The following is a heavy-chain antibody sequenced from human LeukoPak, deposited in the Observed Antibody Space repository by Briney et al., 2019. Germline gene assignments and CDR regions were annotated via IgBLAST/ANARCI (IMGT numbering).Heavy chain of an antibody. CDR1: GFTFSNYA. J-gene: IGHJ4*02. V-gene: IGHV3-30-3*01. D-gene: IGHD3-3*01. Sequence: GGSLRLSCAASGFTFSNYAMYWVRQAPGKGLEWVAVISYDGSNKYYADSVKGRFTISRDNAKNSLYLQMNSLRAEDTAVYYCARGPTTIFGVVIISPYFDYWGQGTLVTVSS. CDR2: ISYDGSNK. CDR3: ARGPTTIFGVVIISPYFDY.